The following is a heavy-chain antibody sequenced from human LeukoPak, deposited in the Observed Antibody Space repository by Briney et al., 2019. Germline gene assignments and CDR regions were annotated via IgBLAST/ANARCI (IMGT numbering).Heavy chain of an antibody. CDR1: GYTFTSYH. D-gene: IGHD3-10*01. Sequence: VASVKVSCKASGYTFTSYHMHWVRQAPGQGLEWMGIINPSGGSTSYAQKFQGRVSMTRDTSTSTVYMELSSLRSGDTAVYYCARDFGSLVRGVPYYFDYWGQGTLVTVSS. V-gene: IGHV1-46*01. CDR3: ARDFGSLVRGVPYYFDY. J-gene: IGHJ4*02. CDR2: INPSGGST.